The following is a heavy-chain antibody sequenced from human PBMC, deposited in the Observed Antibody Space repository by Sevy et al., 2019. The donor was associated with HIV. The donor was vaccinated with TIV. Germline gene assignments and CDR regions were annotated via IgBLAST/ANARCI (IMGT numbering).Heavy chain of an antibody. CDR2: IYYSGST. Sequence: SETLSLTCTVSGGSISSYYWSWIRQPPGKGLEWIGYIYYSGSTNYNPSLKSRVTISVDTSKNQFSLKLSSVTAADTXXXXXXXXXXXXXXXXXXXXXGEAFDIWGQGTMVTVSS. CDR3: XXXXXXXXXXXXXXXXGEAFDI. CDR1: GGSISSYY. V-gene: IGHV4-59*13. J-gene: IGHJ3*02.